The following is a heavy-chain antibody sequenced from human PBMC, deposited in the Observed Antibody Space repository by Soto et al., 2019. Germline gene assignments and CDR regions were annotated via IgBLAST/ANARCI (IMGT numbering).Heavy chain of an antibody. V-gene: IGHV4-4*02. CDR3: ARSAVYCSSTSCYWEIHKRGGEFDY. D-gene: IGHD2-2*01. Sequence: QVQLQESGPGLVKPSGTLSLTCAVSGGSISSSNWWSWVRQPPGKGLEWIGEIYHSGSTNYNPSLKSRVTISVDKSKNQFSLKLSSVTAADTAVYYCARSAVYCSSTSCYWEIHKRGGEFDYWGQGTLVTVSS. CDR1: GGSISSSNW. J-gene: IGHJ4*02. CDR2: IYHSGST.